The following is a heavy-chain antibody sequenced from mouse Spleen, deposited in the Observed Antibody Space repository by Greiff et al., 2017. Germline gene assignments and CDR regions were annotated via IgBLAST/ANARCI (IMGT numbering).Heavy chain of an antibody. CDR3: ARKRRGYDGLAY. CDR1: GYTFTSYW. Sequence: QVQLQQPGAELVMPGASVKLSCKASGYTFTSYWMHWVKQRPGQGLEWIGEIDPSDSYTNYNQKFKGKATLTVDKSSSTAYMQLSSLTSEDSAVYYCARKRRGYDGLAYWGQGTLVTVSA. V-gene: IGHV1-69*01. CDR2: IDPSDSYT. D-gene: IGHD2-2*01. J-gene: IGHJ3*01.